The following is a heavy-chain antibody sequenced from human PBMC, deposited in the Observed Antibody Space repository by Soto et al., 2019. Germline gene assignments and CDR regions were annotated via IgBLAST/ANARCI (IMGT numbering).Heavy chain of an antibody. V-gene: IGHV1-69*13. CDR2: IIPIFGTA. J-gene: IGHJ4*02. D-gene: IGHD3-22*01. CDR1: GGTFSSYA. CDR3: ARVGYYYDSSGYHYFDY. Sequence: ASVKVSCKASGGTFSSYAISWVRQAPGQGLEWMGGIIPIFGTANYAQKFQGRVTITADESTSTAYMELSSLRSEDTAVYYCARVGYYYDSSGYHYFDYWGQGTLVTVSS.